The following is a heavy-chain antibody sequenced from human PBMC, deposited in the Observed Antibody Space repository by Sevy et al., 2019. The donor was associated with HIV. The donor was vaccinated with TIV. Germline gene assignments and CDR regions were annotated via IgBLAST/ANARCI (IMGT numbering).Heavy chain of an antibody. V-gene: IGHV3-21*01. Sequence: GGSLRLSCAASGFTFSSYSMNWVRQAPGKGLEWVSSISSSSSYIYYADSVKGRFTISRDNAKNSLYLQMNSLRAEDTAVYYCARDPPGVGNAWGSYGMDVWGQRTTVTVSS. CDR3: ARDPPGVGNAWGSYGMDV. J-gene: IGHJ6*02. D-gene: IGHD3-3*01. CDR2: ISSSSSYI. CDR1: GFTFSSYS.